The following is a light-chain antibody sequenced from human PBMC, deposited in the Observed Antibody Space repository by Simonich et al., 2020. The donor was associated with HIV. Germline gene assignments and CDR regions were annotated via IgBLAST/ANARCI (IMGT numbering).Light chain of an antibody. J-gene: IGLJ3*02. CDR1: SSDIGDYNF. CDR3: SSYTTSSYWV. Sequence: QSALTQPVSVSGSPGQSITISCTGTSSDIGDYNFVSWYQQHPDKAPKVMIYDVSKRPSGVSNRFSGSKSGNTASLTISGLQAEDDADYYCSSYTTSSYWVFGGGTKLTVL. CDR2: DVS. V-gene: IGLV2-14*01.